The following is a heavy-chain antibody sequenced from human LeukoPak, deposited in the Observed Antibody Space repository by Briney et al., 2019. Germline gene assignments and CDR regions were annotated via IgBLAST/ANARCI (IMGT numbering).Heavy chain of an antibody. CDR1: GFTFSSYW. J-gene: IGHJ4*02. CDR3: ARGSYSPGGFDY. CDR2: ISSDGSDT. V-gene: IGHV3-74*01. D-gene: IGHD6-13*01. Sequence: PGGSLRLSCAASGFTFSSYWMHWVRQAPGKGLVWVSRISSDGSDTNYADSVKGRFTISRDNAKNTLYLPMNSLRAEDTAVYYCARGSYSPGGFDYWGQGTLVTVSS.